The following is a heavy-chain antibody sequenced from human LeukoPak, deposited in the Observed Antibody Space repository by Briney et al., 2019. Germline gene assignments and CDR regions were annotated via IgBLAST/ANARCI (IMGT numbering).Heavy chain of an antibody. Sequence: PGGSLRLSCAASGFTFSNHGMHWVRQAPGKGPEWVALIWYDGSNKYYGESVKGRFTISRDNSKNTVYLQMNSLGAEDTGVYYCARDRLEAVTDDDYFDYWGQGTLVTVSS. V-gene: IGHV3-33*01. J-gene: IGHJ4*02. CDR2: IWYDGSNK. CDR3: ARDRLEAVTDDDYFDY. CDR1: GFTFSNHG. D-gene: IGHD2-21*02.